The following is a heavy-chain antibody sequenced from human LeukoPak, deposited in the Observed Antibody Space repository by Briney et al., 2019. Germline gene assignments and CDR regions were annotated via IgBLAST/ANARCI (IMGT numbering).Heavy chain of an antibody. J-gene: IGHJ4*02. V-gene: IGHV3-30*02. Sequence: GGSLRLSCAASGFTFSSYGMHWVRQAPGKGLEWVAFIRYDGSNKYYADSVKGRFTISRDNSKNTLYLQMNSLRAEDTAMYYCARDRGLGDYGDYVDYFDYWGQGTLVTVSS. CDR2: IRYDGSNK. D-gene: IGHD4-17*01. CDR1: GFTFSSYG. CDR3: ARDRGLGDYGDYVDYFDY.